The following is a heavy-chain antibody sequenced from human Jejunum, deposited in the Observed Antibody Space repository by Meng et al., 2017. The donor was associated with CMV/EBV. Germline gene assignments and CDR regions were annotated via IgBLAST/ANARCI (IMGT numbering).Heavy chain of an antibody. D-gene: IGHD1-26*01. CDR3: TTGWDQYFDF. CDR1: DFTLNGAW. Sequence: EVQLVESGGGLVKPGGSLRLSCVASDFTLNGAWMNWVRQAPGKGLEWVGRVKSASAGGAADAAAPVKGRFTVSRDDSRKTVHLQMDNLKIEDTAVYYCTTGWDQYFDFWGQGALVTVSS. CDR2: VKSASAGGAA. V-gene: IGHV3-15*07. J-gene: IGHJ4*02.